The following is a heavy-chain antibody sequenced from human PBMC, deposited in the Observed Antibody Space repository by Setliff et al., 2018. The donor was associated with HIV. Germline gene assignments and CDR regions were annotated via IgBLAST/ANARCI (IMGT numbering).Heavy chain of an antibody. CDR3: ALWGYSNAGGFDY. D-gene: IGHD5-12*01. CDR1: GGSITNFY. V-gene: IGHV4-59*08. J-gene: IGHJ4*02. CDR2: LYNSGST. Sequence: SETLSLTCAVSGGSITNFYWSWIRQPPGKGLGWIGYLYNSGSTKYNPSLKSRVTISIDMSKTQLSLNLNSVTAADTALYYCALWGYSNAGGFDYWGQGTLVTVSS.